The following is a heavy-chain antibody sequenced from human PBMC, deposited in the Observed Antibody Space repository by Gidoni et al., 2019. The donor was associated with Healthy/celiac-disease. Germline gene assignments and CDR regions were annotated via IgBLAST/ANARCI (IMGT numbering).Heavy chain of an antibody. D-gene: IGHD4-17*01. V-gene: IGHV3-23*01. CDR3: AKDIGPTVTTNWFDP. Sequence: EVQLLESGGGLVQPGGSLRLSCAASGFTFSSYAMRWVRQAPGKGLEWGSAISGSGGSTYYADSVKGRFTISRDNSKNTLYLQMNSLRAEDTAVYYCAKDIGPTVTTNWFDPWGQGTLVTVSS. CDR2: ISGSGGST. CDR1: GFTFSSYA. J-gene: IGHJ5*02.